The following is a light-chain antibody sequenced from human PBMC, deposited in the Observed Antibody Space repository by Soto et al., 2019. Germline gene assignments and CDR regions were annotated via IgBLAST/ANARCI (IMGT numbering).Light chain of an antibody. CDR3: SSYPSSSPPYV. CDR2: DVT. V-gene: IGLV2-14*01. J-gene: IGLJ1*01. Sequence: QSALTQPASVSGSPGQSITISCTGTSSDVGGYNYVSWYQQHPVKAPKLMIYDVTNRPSGVSDRFSGSKSGNTASLTISGLQAEDEADYYCSSYPSSSPPYVFGTGTKVTVL. CDR1: SSDVGGYNY.